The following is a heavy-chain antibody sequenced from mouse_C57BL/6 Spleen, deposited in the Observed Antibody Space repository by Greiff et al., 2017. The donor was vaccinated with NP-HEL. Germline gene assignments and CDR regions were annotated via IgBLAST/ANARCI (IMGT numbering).Heavy chain of an antibody. CDR1: GYTFTSYW. D-gene: IGHD4-1*01. CDR2: IDPSDSYT. Sequence: QVQLQQPGAELVMPGASVKLSCKASGYTFTSYWMHWVKQRPGQGLEWIGEIDPSDSYTNYNQKFKGKSTLTVDTSSSTAYMQLSSLTSEDSAVYYCARRETGTDYAMDDWGQGTSVTVSS. V-gene: IGHV1-69*01. J-gene: IGHJ4*01. CDR3: ARRETGTDYAMDD.